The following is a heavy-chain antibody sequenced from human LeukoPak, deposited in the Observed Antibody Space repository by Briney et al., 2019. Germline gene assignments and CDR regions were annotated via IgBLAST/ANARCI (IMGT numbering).Heavy chain of an antibody. Sequence: SGPTLVKPTQTLTLTCAFSGFSLSSSGMCVSWIRQPPGKALEWLARIDWDDDKYYSTSLKTRLTISKDTSKNQVVLTMTNMEPVDTATYYCARIRYSSGSIDYWGQGTLVTVSS. V-gene: IGHV2-70*11. CDR2: IDWDDDK. J-gene: IGHJ4*02. D-gene: IGHD6-19*01. CDR1: GFSLSSSGMC. CDR3: ARIRYSSGSIDY.